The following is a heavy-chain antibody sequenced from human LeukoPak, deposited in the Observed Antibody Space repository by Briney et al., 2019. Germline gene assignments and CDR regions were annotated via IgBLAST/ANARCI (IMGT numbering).Heavy chain of an antibody. CDR1: GFTFNRYA. CDR2: IKSKTDGGTT. CDR3: TSDLGR. Sequence: GGSLRLSCAASGFTFNRYAMSWVRQAPGKGLEWVGRIKSKTDGGTTDYSAPVKGRFTISRDDSRNTLYLQMNSLKIEDTALYYCTSDLGRWGQGALVTVSS. V-gene: IGHV3-15*01. J-gene: IGHJ4*02.